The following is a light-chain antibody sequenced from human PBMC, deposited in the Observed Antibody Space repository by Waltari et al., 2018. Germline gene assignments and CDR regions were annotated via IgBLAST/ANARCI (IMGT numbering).Light chain of an antibody. CDR1: QSVGSN. CDR3: QQYYNWPRT. J-gene: IGKJ1*01. Sequence: EIVMMQSPGTLFASPGERVILSGRASQSVGSNLAWYQQKPGQAPRLLIYGASTRATGIPGTFSGSGSGTGFTLTISSLQSEDFALYYCQQYYNWPRTFGQGTKVEIK. CDR2: GAS. V-gene: IGKV3-15*01.